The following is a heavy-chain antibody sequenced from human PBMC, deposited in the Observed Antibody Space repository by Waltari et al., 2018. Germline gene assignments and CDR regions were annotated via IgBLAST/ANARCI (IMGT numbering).Heavy chain of an antibody. J-gene: IGHJ3*02. CDR2: INESGSKK. CDR3: ARDDNINGASDAFDI. V-gene: IGHV3-7*01. CDR1: GFSLTNFW. Sequence: EVSLVESGGELAKPGESLRLSCAASGFSLTNFWSSWVGQVPGKGLEWVADINESGSKKYYVDSVKGRFTISRDNAKNSVDLQMNSLRVEDTAVYYCARDDNINGASDAFDIWGQGTMVTVSS. D-gene: IGHD2-8*01.